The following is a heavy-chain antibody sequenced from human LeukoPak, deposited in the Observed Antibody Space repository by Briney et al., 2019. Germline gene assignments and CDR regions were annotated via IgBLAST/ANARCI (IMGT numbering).Heavy chain of an antibody. CDR1: GGSFSGYY. D-gene: IGHD3-22*01. Sequence: SETLSLTCAVYGGSFSGYYWSWIRQPPGKGLEWIGEINHSGSTNYNPSLKSRVTISVDTSKNQFSLKLSSVTAADTAMYYCARGRRSYYYGSSGSYHTNWFDPWGQGTLVTVSS. CDR3: ARGRRSYYYGSSGSYHTNWFDP. V-gene: IGHV4-34*01. J-gene: IGHJ5*02. CDR2: INHSGST.